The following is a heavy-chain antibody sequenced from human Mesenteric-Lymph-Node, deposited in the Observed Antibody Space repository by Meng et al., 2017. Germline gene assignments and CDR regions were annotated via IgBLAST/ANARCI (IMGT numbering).Heavy chain of an antibody. V-gene: IGHV1-3*01. CDR1: GYTFTSYA. CDR3: ARDGGPIWFGAPPFDY. J-gene: IGHJ4*02. CDR2: INAGNGNT. D-gene: IGHD3-10*01. Sequence: ASVKVSCKASGYTFTSYAMHWVRQAPGQRLEWMGWINAGNGNTKYSQKFQGRVTITRDTSASTAYMELSSLRSEDTAVYYCARDGGPIWFGAPPFDYWGQGTLVTVSS.